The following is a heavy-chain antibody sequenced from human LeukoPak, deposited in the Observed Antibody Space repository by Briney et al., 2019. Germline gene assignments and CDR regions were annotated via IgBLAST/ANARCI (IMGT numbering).Heavy chain of an antibody. CDR1: GGSIYSYY. Sequence: QPSETLSLTCTVSGGSIYSYYWSWIRQPPGKGLEWIGYIYYNGSTKYNPSLKSRITISVDTSKNQFSLYLNSVTAGDTAVYFCSRGLRFSSWGQGTLVIVSS. CDR2: IYYNGST. J-gene: IGHJ5*02. D-gene: IGHD3-3*01. V-gene: IGHV4-59*01. CDR3: SRGLRFSS.